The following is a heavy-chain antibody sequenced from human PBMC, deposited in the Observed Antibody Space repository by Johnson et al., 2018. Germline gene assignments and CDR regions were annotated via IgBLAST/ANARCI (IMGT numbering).Heavy chain of an antibody. CDR3: AKDRPAVWSGYPAWDRVFDI. CDR2: IIPIFGTA. D-gene: IGHD3-3*01. J-gene: IGHJ3*02. Sequence: QVQLVQAGAEVKKHGSSVKVSCKASGGTFSSYAISWVRQAPGQGLEWMGGIIPIFGTATYAQKFQGRVTITADESTRTAYMELSSLRAEETAVYYCAKDRPAVWSGYPAWDRVFDIWGQGTMVTVSS. V-gene: IGHV1-69*01. CDR1: GGTFSSYA.